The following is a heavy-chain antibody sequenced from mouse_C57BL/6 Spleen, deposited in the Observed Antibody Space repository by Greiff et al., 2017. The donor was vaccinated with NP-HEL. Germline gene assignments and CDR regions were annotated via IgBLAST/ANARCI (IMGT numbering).Heavy chain of an antibody. CDR2: IRNKANGYTT. CDR1: GFTFTDYY. J-gene: IGHJ3*01. CDR3: ARDNDTAY. V-gene: IGHV7-3*01. D-gene: IGHD2-3*01. Sequence: EVNVVESGGGLVQPGGSLSLSCAASGFTFTDYYMSWVRQPPGKALEWLGFIRNKANGYTTEYSASVKGRFTISRDNSQSILYLQMNALRAEDSATYYCARDNDTAYWGQGTLVTVSA.